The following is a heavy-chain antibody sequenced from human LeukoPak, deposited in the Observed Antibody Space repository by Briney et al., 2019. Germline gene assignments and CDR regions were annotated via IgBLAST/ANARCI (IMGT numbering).Heavy chain of an antibody. V-gene: IGHV1-69*05. Sequence: SVKVSCKASGGTFSSYAISWVRQAPGQGLEWMGGIIPIFGTANYAQKFQGRVTITTDESTSTAYMELSSPRSEDTAVYYCAGGPGTDYYYMDVWGKGTTVTVSS. D-gene: IGHD1-1*01. CDR2: IIPIFGTA. J-gene: IGHJ6*03. CDR1: GGTFSSYA. CDR3: AGGPGTDYYYMDV.